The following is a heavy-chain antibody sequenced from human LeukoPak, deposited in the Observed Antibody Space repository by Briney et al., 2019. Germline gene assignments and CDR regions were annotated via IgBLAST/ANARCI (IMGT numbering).Heavy chain of an antibody. Sequence: GGSLRLSCAASGFTFSSYGMHWVRQAPGKGLEWVAFIRYDGSNKYYADSVKGQFTISRDNSKNTLYLQMNSLRAEDTAVYYCARHRKSGYYYYVDVWGKGTTVTVSS. D-gene: IGHD3-3*01. CDR2: IRYDGSNK. CDR3: ARHRKSGYYYYVDV. V-gene: IGHV3-30*02. CDR1: GFTFSSYG. J-gene: IGHJ6*03.